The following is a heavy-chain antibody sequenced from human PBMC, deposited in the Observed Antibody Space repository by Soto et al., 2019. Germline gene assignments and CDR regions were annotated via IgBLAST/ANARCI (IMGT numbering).Heavy chain of an antibody. J-gene: IGHJ4*02. CDR1: GFRFSDYS. V-gene: IGHV3-23*01. Sequence: EVQLLESGGGLVHPGGSLRLSCAASGFRFSDYSMNWVRQAPGKGLEWVSSVSGSGEMTHYAESVKGRFTISRDNSKDTLYLQMESLRAEDTAVYFCARSEMTYNWNDWGQGTLVTVSS. CDR3: ARSEMTYNWND. CDR2: VSGSGEMT. D-gene: IGHD1-20*01.